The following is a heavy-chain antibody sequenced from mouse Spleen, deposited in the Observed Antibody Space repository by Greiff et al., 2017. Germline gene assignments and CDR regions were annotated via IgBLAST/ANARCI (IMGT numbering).Heavy chain of an antibody. CDR2: IDPENGNT. J-gene: IGHJ1*01. CDR1: GFNIKDYY. CDR3: AMYGNYEGWYFDV. D-gene: IGHD2-10*02. V-gene: IGHV14-1*02. Sequence: EVQLQQSGAELVRPGALVKLSCKASGFNIKDYYMHWVKQRPEQGLEWIGWIDPENGNTIYDPKFQGKASITADTSSNTAYLQLSSLTSEDTAVYYCAMYGNYEGWYFDVWGAGTTVTVSS.